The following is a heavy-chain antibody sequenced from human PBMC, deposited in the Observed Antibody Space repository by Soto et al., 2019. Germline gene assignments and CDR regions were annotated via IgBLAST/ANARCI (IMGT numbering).Heavy chain of an antibody. J-gene: IGHJ4*02. CDR1: GFTFSSYA. CDR2: ISGSGGST. D-gene: IGHD6-13*01. V-gene: IGHV3-23*01. Sequence: GGSLRLSCAASGFTFSSYAMSWVRQAPGKGLEWVSAISGSGGSTYYADSVKGRFTISRDNSKNTLYLKMNSLRAEDTAVYYCAKDFGSSSWYEDFDHWGQGTLVTVSS. CDR3: AKDFGSSSWYEDFDH.